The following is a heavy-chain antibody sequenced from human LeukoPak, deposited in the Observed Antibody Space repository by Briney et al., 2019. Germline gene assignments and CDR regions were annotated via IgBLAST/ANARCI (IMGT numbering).Heavy chain of an antibody. Sequence: PSETLSLTCTVSGGSISSYFWSCIRQPPGKGLEWIGYLYYSGSTNYNPSLKSRVTISVDTSKNQFSLKLSSVTAADTAVYYCARGSTRNYFHYWGQGTLVTVSS. CDR3: ARGSTRNYFHY. D-gene: IGHD2/OR15-2a*01. V-gene: IGHV4-59*01. J-gene: IGHJ4*02. CDR1: GGSISSYF. CDR2: LYYSGST.